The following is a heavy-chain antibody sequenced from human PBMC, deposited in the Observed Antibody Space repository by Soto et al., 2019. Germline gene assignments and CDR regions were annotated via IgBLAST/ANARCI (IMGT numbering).Heavy chain of an antibody. Sequence: GGSLRLSCAASGFTFSSYAMSWVRQAPGKGLEWVSAISGSGGSTYYADSVKGRFTISRDNSKNTLYLQMNSLRAEDTAVYHCAKDSSYSNEYYYYGMDVWGQGTTVTVSS. CDR3: AKDSSYSNEYYYYGMDV. V-gene: IGHV3-23*01. CDR1: GFTFSSYA. CDR2: ISGSGGST. J-gene: IGHJ6*02. D-gene: IGHD6-13*01.